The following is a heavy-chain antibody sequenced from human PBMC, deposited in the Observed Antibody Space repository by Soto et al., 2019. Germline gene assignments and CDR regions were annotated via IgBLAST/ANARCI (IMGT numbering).Heavy chain of an antibody. CDR2: IPYDGSNK. J-gene: IGHJ6*02. V-gene: IGHV3-30-3*01. CDR3: ARDMLEMATMSPYYYYGMDV. Sequence: GGSLRLSCAAPGFTFSSYAMHWVRQAPGKGLEWVAVIPYDGSNKYYADSVKGRFTISRDNSKNTLYLQMNSLRAEDTAVYYCARDMLEMATMSPYYYYGMDVWGQGTTVTVSS. D-gene: IGHD5-12*01. CDR1: GFTFSSYA.